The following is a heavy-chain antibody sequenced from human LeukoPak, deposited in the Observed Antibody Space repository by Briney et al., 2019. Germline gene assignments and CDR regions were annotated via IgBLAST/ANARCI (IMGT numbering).Heavy chain of an antibody. V-gene: IGHV3-13*01. Sequence: GGSLRLSCAASGFTFRSYDMHWVRQATGKGLEWVSGIGTAGEIYYPGSVKGRFTISRENAKNSLYRQMNSLRAGDTAVYYCARAAYSSTWYSRYFDLWGRGTLVTVSS. CDR3: ARAAYSSTWYSRYFDL. J-gene: IGHJ2*01. CDR2: IGTAGEI. D-gene: IGHD6-13*01. CDR1: GFTFRSYD.